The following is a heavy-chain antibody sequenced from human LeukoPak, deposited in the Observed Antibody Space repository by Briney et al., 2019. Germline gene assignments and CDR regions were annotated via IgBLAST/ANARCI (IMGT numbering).Heavy chain of an antibody. CDR2: IVVGSGNT. V-gene: IGHV1-58*02. CDR3: AAEFSSGCGY. Sequence: GTSVTVSCKASGFTFTSSDMQWVRQARGQRLEWIGWIVVGSGNTNYAQKFQERVTITRDMSTSTAYMELSSLRSEDTAVYYCAAEFSSGCGYWGQGTLVTVSS. J-gene: IGHJ4*02. CDR1: GFTFTSSD. D-gene: IGHD6-19*01.